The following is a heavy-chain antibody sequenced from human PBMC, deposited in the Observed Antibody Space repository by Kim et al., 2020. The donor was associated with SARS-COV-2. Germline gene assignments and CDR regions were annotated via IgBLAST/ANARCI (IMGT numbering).Heavy chain of an antibody. D-gene: IGHD6-13*01. CDR1: GFTFSDYY. V-gene: IGHV3-11*05. CDR3: ARVYSSSCYVGAASN. Sequence: GGSLRLSCAASGFTFSDYYMSWIRQAPGKGLEWVSYISGSSTNTNYADSVKGRFTISRDNGKNSLYLPMKSLRAEDTAVYYCARVYSSSCYVGAASNWG. J-gene: IGHJ1*01. CDR2: ISGSSTNT.